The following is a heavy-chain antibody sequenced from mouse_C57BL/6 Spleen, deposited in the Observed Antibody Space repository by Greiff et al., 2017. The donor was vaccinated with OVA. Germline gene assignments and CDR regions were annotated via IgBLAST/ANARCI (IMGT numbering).Heavy chain of an antibody. CDR3: SWDYYGSSPSWFAY. CDR2: INPSNGGT. CDR1: GYTFTSYW. D-gene: IGHD1-1*01. Sequence: QVQLQQPGTELVKPGASVKLSCKASGYTFTSYWMHWVKQRPGQGLEWIGNINPSNGGTNYNEKFKSKATLTVDKSSSTAYMQLSSLTSEDSAVXFCSWDYYGSSPSWFAYWGQGTLVTVSA. J-gene: IGHJ3*01. V-gene: IGHV1-53*01.